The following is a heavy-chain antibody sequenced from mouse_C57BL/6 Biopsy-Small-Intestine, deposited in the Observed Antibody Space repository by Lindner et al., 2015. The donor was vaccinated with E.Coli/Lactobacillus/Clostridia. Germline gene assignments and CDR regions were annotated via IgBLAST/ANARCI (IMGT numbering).Heavy chain of an antibody. J-gene: IGHJ3*01. Sequence: VQLQESGPELVKPGASVKISCKTSGYAFSNAWMNWMKQRPGKGLEWIGRIYPGDGDTNYNGKFKDKATLTADKSSNTAYIQLTSLTSEDSAVYFCARGGYTSFTYWGQGDSGHCLC. CDR1: GYAFSNAW. V-gene: IGHV1-82*01. CDR3: ARGGYTSFTY. CDR2: IYPGDGDT.